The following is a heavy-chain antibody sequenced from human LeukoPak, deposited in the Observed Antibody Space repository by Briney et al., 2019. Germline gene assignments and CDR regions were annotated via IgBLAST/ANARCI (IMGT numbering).Heavy chain of an antibody. V-gene: IGHV4-39*07. J-gene: IGHJ4*02. CDR2: IYYSGST. CDR1: GGSISSGSYY. D-gene: IGHD3-16*01. CDR3: ARDPAMLRTFDY. Sequence: SETLSLTCTVSGGSISSGSYYWGWIRQPPGKGLEWIGNIYYSGSTYYNPSLKSRVSISVDTSKNQFSLKLTSVTAADTAVYYCARDPAMLRTFDYWGQGTLVTVSS.